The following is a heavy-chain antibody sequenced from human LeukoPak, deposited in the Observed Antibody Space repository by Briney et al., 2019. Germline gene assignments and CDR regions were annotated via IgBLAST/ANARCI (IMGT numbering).Heavy chain of an antibody. J-gene: IGHJ4*02. Sequence: GASVSVSCKASGYTFTGYYMHWVRQAPGQGLEWMGWINPNSGGTNYAQKFKGRVTMTRDTSISTAYMELSRLRSDDTAVYYCARIPAIRLFFDYWGQGTLVTVSS. CDR3: ARIPAIRLFFDY. CDR2: INPNSGGT. D-gene: IGHD2-21*01. CDR1: GYTFTGYY. V-gene: IGHV1-2*02.